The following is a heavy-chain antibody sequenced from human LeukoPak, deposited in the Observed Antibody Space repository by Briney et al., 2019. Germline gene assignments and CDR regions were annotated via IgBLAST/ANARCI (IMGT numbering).Heavy chain of an antibody. J-gene: IGHJ4*02. CDR3: ARQVRGVIRVFDY. CDR1: GGSISSGSYY. D-gene: IGHD3-10*01. Sequence: SETLSLTCTVSGGSISSGSYYWGWIRQPPGKGLEWIGSIYYSGSTYYNPSLKSRVTISVDTSKNQFSLKLSSVTAADTAVYYCARQVRGVIRVFDYWGQGTLVTVSS. V-gene: IGHV4-39*01. CDR2: IYYSGST.